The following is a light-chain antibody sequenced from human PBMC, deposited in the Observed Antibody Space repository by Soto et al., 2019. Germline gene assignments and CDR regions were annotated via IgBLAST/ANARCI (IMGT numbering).Light chain of an antibody. CDR2: GAS. CDR3: QQYDSSPIT. CDR1: QSVSSSY. J-gene: IGKJ5*01. V-gene: IGKV3-20*01. Sequence: EMVLTQSPVTLSLSPGERATLSFSASQSVSSSYLAWYQQKPGQAPRLLIYGASSRATGIPDRFSGSGSGTDFTLTISRLEPEDFAVYYCQQYDSSPITFGQGTRLEIK.